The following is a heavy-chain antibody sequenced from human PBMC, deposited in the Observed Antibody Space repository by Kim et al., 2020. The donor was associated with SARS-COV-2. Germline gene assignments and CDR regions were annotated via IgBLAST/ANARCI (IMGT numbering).Heavy chain of an antibody. J-gene: IGHJ6*02. CDR1: GGTFSSYA. Sequence: SVKVSCKASGGTFSSYAISWVRQAPGQGLEWMGRIIPILGIANYAQKFQGRVTITADKSTSTAYMELSSLRSEDTAVYYCARAQDSSSSFNYYYYGMDVWGQGTTVTVSS. CDR3: ARAQDSSSSFNYYYYGMDV. D-gene: IGHD6-6*01. CDR2: IIPILGIA. V-gene: IGHV1-69*04.